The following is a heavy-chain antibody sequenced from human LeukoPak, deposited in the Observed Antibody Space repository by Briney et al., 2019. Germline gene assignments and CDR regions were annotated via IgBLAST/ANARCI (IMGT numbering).Heavy chain of an antibody. D-gene: IGHD6-13*01. V-gene: IGHV4-39*01. CDR3: AITALGYSSSWYVPFDY. J-gene: IGHJ4*02. CDR2: IYYSGST. Sequence: PSETLSLTCTVSGVSISSYFWGWIRQPPGKGLEWIGIIYYSGSTYYNPSLKSRVTISVDTSKNQFSLKLSSVTAADTAVYYCAITALGYSSSWYVPFDYWGQGTLVTVSS. CDR1: GVSISSYF.